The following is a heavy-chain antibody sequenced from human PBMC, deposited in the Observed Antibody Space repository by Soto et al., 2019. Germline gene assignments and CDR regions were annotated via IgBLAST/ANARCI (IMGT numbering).Heavy chain of an antibody. D-gene: IGHD2-15*01. Sequence: PSGTLSLTCTGSGGSISRYYWSWIRQPPGKGLEWIGYIYYSGSTNYNPSLKSRVTISVDTSKNQFSLKLSSVTAADTAVYYCARDCSGNYVAVNLWGQAPTV. CDR1: GGSISRYY. J-gene: IGHJ3*01. CDR2: IYYSGST. CDR3: ARDCSGNYVAVNL. V-gene: IGHV4-59*01.